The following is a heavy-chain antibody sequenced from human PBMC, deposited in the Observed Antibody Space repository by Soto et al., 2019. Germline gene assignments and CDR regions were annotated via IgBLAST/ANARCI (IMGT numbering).Heavy chain of an antibody. Sequence: SQTLSLTCAISGDSVSSNSAAWNWIRQSPSRGLEWLGRTYYRSKWYNDYAVSVKSRITINPDTSKNQFSLQLNSVTPEDTAVYYCARDTPLLLVAVKADIRKSYYYGMDVWGQGTTVTVSS. J-gene: IGHJ6*02. CDR3: ARDTPLLLVAVKADIRKSYYYGMDV. V-gene: IGHV6-1*01. D-gene: IGHD2-2*02. CDR2: TYYRSKWYN. CDR1: GDSVSSNSAA.